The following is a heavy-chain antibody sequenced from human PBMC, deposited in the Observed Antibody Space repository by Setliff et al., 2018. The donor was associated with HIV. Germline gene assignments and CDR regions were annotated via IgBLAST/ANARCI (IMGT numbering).Heavy chain of an antibody. V-gene: IGHV4-4*07. CDR2: IYTSGST. J-gene: IGHJ6*02. Sequence: SETLSLTCTVSGGSISSYYWSWIRQPAGKGLEWIGRIYTSGSTNYNPSLKSRVTMSVDTSTNQFSLKLSSVTASDTAVYYCARHVDGGLWNAYYYYGLDVWGQGTAVTVSS. CDR3: ARHVDGGLWNAYYYYGLDV. D-gene: IGHD3-3*01. CDR1: GGSISSYY.